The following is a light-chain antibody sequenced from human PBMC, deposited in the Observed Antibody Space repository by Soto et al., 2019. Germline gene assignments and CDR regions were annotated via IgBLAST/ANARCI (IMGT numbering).Light chain of an antibody. V-gene: IGKV1-39*01. CDR1: QNVGTY. CDR2: VAS. CDR3: QQSSSTPQT. J-gene: IGKJ4*01. Sequence: DIQMTQSPSSLSASIGDRVTITCRASQNVGTYLSWYQQKQGKAPKLLINVASTLQGGVPSRFSGSGSGTDFTLAIGSLQPEDFATYYCQQSSSTPQTFGGGTKVDIK.